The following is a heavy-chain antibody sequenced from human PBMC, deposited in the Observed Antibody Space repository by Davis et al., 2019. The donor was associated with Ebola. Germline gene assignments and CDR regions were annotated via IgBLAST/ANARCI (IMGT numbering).Heavy chain of an antibody. Sequence: GESLKISCAASGFTFSSYGMHWVCQAPGKGLEWVAVIWYDGSNKYYADSVKGRFTISRDNSKNTLYLQMNGLRAEDTAVYYCARDGDGYGLLRRYGMDVWGQGTTVTVSS. V-gene: IGHV3-33*01. CDR3: ARDGDGYGLLRRYGMDV. D-gene: IGHD3-10*01. J-gene: IGHJ6*02. CDR2: IWYDGSNK. CDR1: GFTFSSYG.